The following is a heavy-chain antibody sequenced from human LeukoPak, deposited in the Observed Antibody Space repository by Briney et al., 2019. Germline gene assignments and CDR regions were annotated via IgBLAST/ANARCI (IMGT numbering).Heavy chain of an antibody. V-gene: IGHV4-31*03. J-gene: IGHJ5*02. CDR3: ARVVPAANWFDP. CDR2: IYYSGST. Sequence: SQTLSLTCTVSGGSISSGGYYWSWIRQHPGKGLEWIGYIYYSGSTYYNPSLKSRVTISVDTSKNQFSLKLSSVTAADTAVYYCARVVPAANWFDPWGRGTLVTVSS. CDR1: GGSISSGGYY. D-gene: IGHD2-2*01.